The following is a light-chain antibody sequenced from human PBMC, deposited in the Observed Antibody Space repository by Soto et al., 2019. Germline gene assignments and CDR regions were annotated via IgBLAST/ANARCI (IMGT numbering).Light chain of an antibody. J-gene: IGKJ1*01. CDR3: QQYDNSWT. V-gene: IGKV1-5*03. Sequence: GEIVTIPGRASQNMNTWLAWYQRKPGRAPKLLIYKASNLRSGVPSRFSGSGSGKKFTITISSLKPDDFATYYCQQYDNSWTFGQGTKVDIK. CDR2: KAS. CDR1: QNMNTW.